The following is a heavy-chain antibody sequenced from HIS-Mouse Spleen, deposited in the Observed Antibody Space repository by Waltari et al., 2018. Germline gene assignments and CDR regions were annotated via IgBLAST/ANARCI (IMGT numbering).Heavy chain of an antibody. V-gene: IGHV1-69*01. Sequence: QVQLVQSGAEVKKPGSSVKVSCKASGGTLSRSAISWVRQAPGQGLEWMGGIIPIFGTANYAQKFQGRVTITADESTSTAYMELSSLRSEDTAVYYCARDTVAGRRYFDYWGQGTLVTVSS. CDR3: ARDTVAGRRYFDY. CDR2: IIPIFGTA. J-gene: IGHJ4*02. CDR1: GGTLSRSA. D-gene: IGHD6-19*01.